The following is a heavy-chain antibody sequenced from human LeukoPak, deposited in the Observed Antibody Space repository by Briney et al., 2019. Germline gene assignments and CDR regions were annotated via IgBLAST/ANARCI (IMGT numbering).Heavy chain of an antibody. V-gene: IGHV1-3*03. CDR3: ARDHLSLGYSYGYALAFDY. D-gene: IGHD5-18*01. CDR2: INAGNGNT. Sequence: ASVKVSCKASGYTFTSYAMHWVRQAPGQRLEWMGWINAGNGNTKYSQEFQGRVTITRDTSASTAYMELSSLRSEDMAVYYCARDHLSLGYSYGYALAFDYWGQGTLVTVSS. CDR1: GYTFTSYA. J-gene: IGHJ4*02.